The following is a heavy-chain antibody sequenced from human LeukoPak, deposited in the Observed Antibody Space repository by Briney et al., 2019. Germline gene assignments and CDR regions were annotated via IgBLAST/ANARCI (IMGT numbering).Heavy chain of an antibody. V-gene: IGHV3-74*01. CDR2: INSDGSWT. Sequence: GGSLRLSCAASGNYWMHWVRQAPGMGLVWVSHINSDGSWTSYADSVKGRFTISKDNAKNTVYLQMNNLRAEDTAVYYCVSFYETYWGRGTLVTVSS. CDR1: GNYW. D-gene: IGHD2-2*01. CDR3: VSFYETY. J-gene: IGHJ4*02.